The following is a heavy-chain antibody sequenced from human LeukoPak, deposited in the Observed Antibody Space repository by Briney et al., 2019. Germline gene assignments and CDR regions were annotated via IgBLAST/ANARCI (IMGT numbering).Heavy chain of an antibody. V-gene: IGHV3-21*01. CDR3: ARDSSIQSLDP. Sequence: PGGSLRLSCAASGFTFSSYSMNWVRQAPGKGLEWASSITSSSTYIYYADSVKGRFTISRDNAKNSLYLQMNSLRAEDTAVYYCARDSSIQSLDPWGQGTLVTVSS. CDR2: ITSSSTYI. D-gene: IGHD5-18*01. J-gene: IGHJ5*02. CDR1: GFTFSSYS.